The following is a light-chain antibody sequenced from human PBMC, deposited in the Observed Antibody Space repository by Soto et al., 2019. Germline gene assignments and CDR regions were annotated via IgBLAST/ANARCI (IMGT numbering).Light chain of an antibody. Sequence: AIQLTQSPSSLSASVGDRVTITCRASQGISSALAWYQQKPGKAPKLLIYDAASLESGVPSRFSGSGSGTDFTLTISSLQPEDFATYYCQHFRSFPITFGQGTKVDIK. CDR3: QHFRSFPIT. CDR2: DAA. CDR1: QGISSA. V-gene: IGKV1-13*02. J-gene: IGKJ1*01.